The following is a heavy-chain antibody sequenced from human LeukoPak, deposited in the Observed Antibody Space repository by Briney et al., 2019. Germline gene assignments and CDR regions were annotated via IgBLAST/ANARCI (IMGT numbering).Heavy chain of an antibody. CDR2: ISGGDGST. J-gene: IGHJ4*02. D-gene: IGHD3-16*01. CDR3: AKEDYDYVWGSSDY. CDR1: GFTFSSYA. V-gene: IGHV3-23*01. Sequence: AGGSLRLSCAASGFTFSSYAMSWVRLAPGKGLKWVSSISGGDGSTYYADSVKGRFTISRDNSKNTLYLQMNSLRAEDTAVYYCAKEDYDYVWGSSDYWGQGTLVTVSS.